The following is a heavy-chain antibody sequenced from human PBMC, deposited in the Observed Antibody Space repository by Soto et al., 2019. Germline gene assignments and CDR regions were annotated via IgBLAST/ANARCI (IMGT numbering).Heavy chain of an antibody. CDR1: GFTFSSYA. D-gene: IGHD6-13*01. CDR2: ISGSGGST. J-gene: IGHJ3*02. Sequence: GGSLRLSCAASGFTFSSYAMSWVRQAPGKGLEWVSAISGSGGSTYYADSVKGRFTISRDNSKNTLYLQMNSLRAEDTAVYYCAKDLGSSSWYIDAFDIWGQGTMVTVSS. CDR3: AKDLGSSSWYIDAFDI. V-gene: IGHV3-23*01.